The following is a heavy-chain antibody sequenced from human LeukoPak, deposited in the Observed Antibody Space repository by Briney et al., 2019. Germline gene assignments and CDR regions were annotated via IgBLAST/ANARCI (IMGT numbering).Heavy chain of an antibody. CDR2: ISGSGGST. CDR1: GFAFSSYA. Sequence: GGSLRLSCAASGFAFSSYAMSWVRQAPGKGLEWVSTISGSGGSTYYADSVKGRFTISRDNSKNTLFLQMNSLRAEDTAIYYCAKVPIAVAASRICFDYWGQGTLVTVSS. J-gene: IGHJ4*02. V-gene: IGHV3-23*01. CDR3: AKVPIAVAASRICFDY. D-gene: IGHD6-19*01.